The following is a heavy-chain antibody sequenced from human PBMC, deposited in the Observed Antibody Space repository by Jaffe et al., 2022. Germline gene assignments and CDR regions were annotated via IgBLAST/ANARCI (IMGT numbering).Heavy chain of an antibody. V-gene: IGHV1-46*01. Sequence: QVQLVQSGAEVKKPGASVKVSCKASGYTFTSYYMHWVRQAPGQGLEWMGIINPSGGSTSYAQKFQGRVTMTRDTSTSTVYMELSSLRSEDTAVYYCARDSVTTVTMNYYYYMDVWGKGTTVTVSS. CDR2: INPSGGST. J-gene: IGHJ6*03. CDR3: ARDSVTTVTMNYYYYMDV. CDR1: GYTFTSYY. D-gene: IGHD4-17*01.